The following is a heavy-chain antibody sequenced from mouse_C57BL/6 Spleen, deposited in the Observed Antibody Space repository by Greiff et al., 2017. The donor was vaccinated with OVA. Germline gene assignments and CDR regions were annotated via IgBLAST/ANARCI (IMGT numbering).Heavy chain of an antibody. CDR2: VYPYNGGT. Sequence: EVQLQQSGPVLVKPGPSVTISCKASGFTFTDYYMHWVKQSHGKSLEWIGLVYPYNGGTSYNQKFKGKATLTVDTSSSTAYIELNGLTAEDSAVYYCARSPLGGYFDYWGQGTTLTVSS. CDR3: ARSPLGGYFDY. CDR1: GFTFTDYY. V-gene: IGHV1-36*01. J-gene: IGHJ2*01.